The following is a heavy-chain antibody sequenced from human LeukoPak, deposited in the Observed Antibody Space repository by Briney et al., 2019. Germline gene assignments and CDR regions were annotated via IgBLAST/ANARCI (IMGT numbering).Heavy chain of an antibody. CDR3: AKALSVNSPFDY. J-gene: IGHJ4*02. D-gene: IGHD1-7*01. CDR2: ISWDSGSI. Sequence: GGSLRLSCAASRFTFDDYDMHWVRQAPGKGLEWVSGISWDSGSIGYADSVKGRFTISRDNAKNTLYLQMNSLRAEDTALYYCAKALSVNSPFDYWGQGTLVTVSS. CDR1: RFTFDDYD. V-gene: IGHV3-9*01.